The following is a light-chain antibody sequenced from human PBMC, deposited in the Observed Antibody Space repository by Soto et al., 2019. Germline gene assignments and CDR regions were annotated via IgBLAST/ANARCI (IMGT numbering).Light chain of an antibody. Sequence: DIQMTQSPSSLSASVGDRVTITCRASLTISKSLNWYQQKPGKAPKVLIYGVSNLQSGVPSRFSGSGSGTDFTLTISSLQPDDVAIYYCQQSYRAPLTFGGGTSVEIK. CDR2: GVS. CDR3: QQSYRAPLT. J-gene: IGKJ4*01. V-gene: IGKV1-39*01. CDR1: LTISKS.